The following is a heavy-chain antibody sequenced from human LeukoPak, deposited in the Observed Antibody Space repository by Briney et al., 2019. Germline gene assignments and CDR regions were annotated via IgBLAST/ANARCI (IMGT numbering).Heavy chain of an antibody. D-gene: IGHD4-11*01. CDR3: ARGGDYSNYLWFDP. V-gene: IGHV3-20*04. CDR2: INWNGVST. J-gene: IGHJ5*02. Sequence: GSLRLSCAASGFTFEDYGMSWVRQAPGKGLEWVSGINWNGVSTAYADSVKGRFTISRDNAKNSLYLQMNSLRAEDTALYYCARGGDYSNYLWFDPWGQGTLVTVSS. CDR1: GFTFEDYG.